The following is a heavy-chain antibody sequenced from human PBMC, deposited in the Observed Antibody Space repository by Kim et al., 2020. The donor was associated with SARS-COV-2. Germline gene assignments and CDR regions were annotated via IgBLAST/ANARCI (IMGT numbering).Heavy chain of an antibody. V-gene: IGHV3-21*01. Sequence: GGSLRLSCAASGFTFSSYSMNWVRQAPGKGLEWVSTISSNSSYIHYADSVKGRFTISRDNAKKSLYLQMNSLRAEDTAVYYCATIAAAGTSTFKYYGMDVWGQGDTVTVSS. CDR1: GFTFSSYS. J-gene: IGHJ6*02. CDR2: ISSNSSYI. D-gene: IGHD6-13*01. CDR3: ATIAAAGTSTFKYYGMDV.